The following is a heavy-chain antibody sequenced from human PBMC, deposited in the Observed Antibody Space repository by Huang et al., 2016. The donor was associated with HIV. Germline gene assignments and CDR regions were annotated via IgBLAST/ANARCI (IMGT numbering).Heavy chain of an antibody. D-gene: IGHD2-15*01. Sequence: QLQLQESGPGLVKASETLSLTCIVSGGSISSSNYYWGWVRQPTGKGLEWIGSIYYGGNNFYNPSLKSRDTISVDTAKNKLCLKVRSVTAADTAEDYCARHNIDCSGGGCSSFDYWGQGTLVTVSS. J-gene: IGHJ4*02. CDR1: GGSISSSNYY. CDR2: IYYGGNN. V-gene: IGHV4-39*01. CDR3: ARHNIDCSGGGCSSFDY.